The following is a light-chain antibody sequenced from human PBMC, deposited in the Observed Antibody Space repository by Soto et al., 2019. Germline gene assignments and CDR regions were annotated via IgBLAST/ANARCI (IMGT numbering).Light chain of an antibody. V-gene: IGKV3-20*01. CDR2: GEL. J-gene: IGKJ2*01. Sequence: ETVLTQSPCTLSLYPVERATLSCTTSQSVRSNYLAWYQQKPGQAPRLVVSGELNRNNGIQERLSGSGSWKDFTLTISGLEPEDSAGYYCQHYDGSPRTFGQGTKLEL. CDR1: QSVRSNY. CDR3: QHYDGSPRT.